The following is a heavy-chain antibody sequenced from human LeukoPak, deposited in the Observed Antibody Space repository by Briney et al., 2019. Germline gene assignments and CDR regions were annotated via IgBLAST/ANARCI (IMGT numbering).Heavy chain of an antibody. J-gene: IGHJ4*02. Sequence: PGGSLRLSCAASGFTVSSNYMSWVCQAPGKGLEWVSVIYSGGSTYYADSVKGRFTISRDNSKNTLYLQMNSLRAEDTAVYYCARSREGNYFDYWGQGTLVTVSS. CDR2: IYSGGST. CDR1: GFTVSSNY. V-gene: IGHV3-53*01. CDR3: ARSREGNYFDY.